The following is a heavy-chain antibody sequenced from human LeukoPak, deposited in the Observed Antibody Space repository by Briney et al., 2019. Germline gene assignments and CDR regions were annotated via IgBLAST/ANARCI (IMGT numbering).Heavy chain of an antibody. Sequence: SETLSLTCTVSGGSISRYYWSWIRQPPGKGLEWIGYIDYSGSTNYNPSLKSRVTISIDTSKNQFSLNLSSVTAADTAVYYCAKGKGSLEYYYDSPFDFWGQGTLVTVSS. CDR1: GGSISRYY. J-gene: IGHJ4*02. D-gene: IGHD3-22*01. CDR2: IDYSGST. V-gene: IGHV4-59*01. CDR3: AKGKGSLEYYYDSPFDF.